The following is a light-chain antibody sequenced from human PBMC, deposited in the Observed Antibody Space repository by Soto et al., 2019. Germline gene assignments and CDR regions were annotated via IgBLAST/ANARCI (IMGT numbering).Light chain of an antibody. V-gene: IGKV3-11*01. CDR1: QTVSNK. CDR3: QKLLSWPQT. J-gene: IGKJ1*01. CDR2: GAS. Sequence: EIVLTQSPATLSSSPGERATLSCRASQTVSNKLAWYQHKPGQAPRLLIYGASSRATGIPDRFSGSGSGTDFTRTISSLGPEDFAVDSCQKLLSWPQTFVQGTK.